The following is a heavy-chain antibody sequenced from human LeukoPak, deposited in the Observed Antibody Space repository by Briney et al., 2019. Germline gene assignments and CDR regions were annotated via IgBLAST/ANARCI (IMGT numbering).Heavy chain of an antibody. CDR1: GGSINSSYYY. D-gene: IGHD3-22*01. V-gene: IGHV4-39*07. Sequence: SETLSLTCTVSGGSINSSYYYWGWIRQPPGKGLEWIGSIYYSGSTYYNPSLKSRVTISVDTSKNQSSLKLSSVTAADTAVYYCASRPLLGMIVVHFDYWGQGTLVTVSS. CDR2: IYYSGST. J-gene: IGHJ4*02. CDR3: ASRPLLGMIVVHFDY.